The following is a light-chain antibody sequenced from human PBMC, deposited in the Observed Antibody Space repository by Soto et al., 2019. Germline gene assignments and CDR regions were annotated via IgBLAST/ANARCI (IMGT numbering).Light chain of an antibody. J-gene: IGKJ4*01. CDR2: DTS. CDR1: QSVSSH. V-gene: IGKV3-11*01. CDR3: QQRTNWRLS. Sequence: EIVLTQSPATLSLSPGERATLSCRASQSVSSHLTWYQQKPGQAPRLLIYDTSNRATGIPARFSGSGSGTDFTLTISSLEPGDFAVYYCQQRTNWRLSFGGGTKVEIK.